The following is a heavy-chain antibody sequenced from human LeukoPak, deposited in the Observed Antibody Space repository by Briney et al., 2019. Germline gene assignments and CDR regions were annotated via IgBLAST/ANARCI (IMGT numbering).Heavy chain of an antibody. CDR3: ARGSSLVGSKNAFDI. CDR1: GYTFTGYF. CDR2: INADNGDT. V-gene: IGHV1-2*02. D-gene: IGHD1-26*01. Sequence: GASVKVSCKASGYTFTGYFIHWVRQAPGEGLEWMGWINADNGDTKPTQRFQGRVAMTRDTSISTAYKELSTPTSDDTAVYYCARGSSLVGSKNAFDIWGQGTMVIVSS. J-gene: IGHJ3*02.